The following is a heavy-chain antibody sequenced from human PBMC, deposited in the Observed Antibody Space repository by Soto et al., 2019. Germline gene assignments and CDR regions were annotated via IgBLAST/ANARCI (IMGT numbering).Heavy chain of an antibody. D-gene: IGHD3-22*01. V-gene: IGHV4-59*01. CDR2: IYYSGST. J-gene: IGHJ4*02. CDR3: ARGQPLYYDSSGYFDY. Sequence: PSETLSLTCTVSGGSISSYYWSWIRQPPGKGLEWIGYIYYSGSTNYNPSLKSRVTISVDTSKNQFSLKLSSVTAADTAVYYCARGQPLYYDSSGYFDYWVQGTLVTVS. CDR1: GGSISSYY.